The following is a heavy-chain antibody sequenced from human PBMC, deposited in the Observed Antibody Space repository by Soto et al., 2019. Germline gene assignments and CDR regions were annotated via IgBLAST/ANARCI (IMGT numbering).Heavy chain of an antibody. Sequence: PGESLKISCKGSGYSFTSYWIGWVRQMPGKGLEWMGIIYPGDSDTRYSPSFQGQVTISADKSISTAYLQWSSLKASDTAMYYCARPYCSSTSCSDAFDIWGQGTMVTVSS. J-gene: IGHJ3*02. D-gene: IGHD2-2*01. CDR3: ARPYCSSTSCSDAFDI. V-gene: IGHV5-51*01. CDR2: IYPGDSDT. CDR1: GYSFTSYW.